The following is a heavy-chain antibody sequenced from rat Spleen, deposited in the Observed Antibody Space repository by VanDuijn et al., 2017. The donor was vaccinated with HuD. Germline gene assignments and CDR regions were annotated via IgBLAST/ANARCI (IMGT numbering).Heavy chain of an antibody. CDR3: TRESPYKKGFDY. V-gene: IGHV2-32*01. J-gene: IGHJ2*01. CDR2: VWSDGDT. CDR1: GFTLSRYH. D-gene: IGHD4-1*01. Sequence: QVQLKESGPGLVQPSQTLSLICTVSGFTLSRYHVHWVRQPPGKGLEWMGVVWSDGDTSYNSALKSRLSISRDTSKNQVFLKLSSLQADDTGTHYCTRESPYKKGFDYWGQGVMVTVSS.